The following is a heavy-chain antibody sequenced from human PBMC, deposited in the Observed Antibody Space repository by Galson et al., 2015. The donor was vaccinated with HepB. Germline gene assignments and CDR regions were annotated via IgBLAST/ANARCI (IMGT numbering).Heavy chain of an antibody. CDR2: ISSSSSTI. D-gene: IGHD6-19*01. J-gene: IGHJ6*02. CDR1: GFMFTSYG. CDR3: AKDRGQWLARVKDV. V-gene: IGHV3-48*02. Sequence: SLRLSCAASGFMFTSYGMNWVRQAPGKGLEWVSYISSSSSTIQYADSVKGRFTISRDNAKNSLYLHMNSLRDEDTAVYYCAKDRGQWLARVKDVWGQGTTVTVSS.